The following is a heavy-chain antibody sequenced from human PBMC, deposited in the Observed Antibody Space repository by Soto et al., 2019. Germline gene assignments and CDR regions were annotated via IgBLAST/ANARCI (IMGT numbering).Heavy chain of an antibody. Sequence: SETLSLTCAVSGDSISRGYYWAWIRQPPGKELELIAYIYYSGSAYYNPSLRSRVTISVATSKNQFSLKLSSVTAADTAVYYCARVGRIAVGDTWFDPWGQGTLVTVSS. CDR2: IYYSGSA. V-gene: IGHV4-38-2*01. CDR3: ARVGRIAVGDTWFDP. D-gene: IGHD6-19*01. CDR1: GDSISRGYY. J-gene: IGHJ5*02.